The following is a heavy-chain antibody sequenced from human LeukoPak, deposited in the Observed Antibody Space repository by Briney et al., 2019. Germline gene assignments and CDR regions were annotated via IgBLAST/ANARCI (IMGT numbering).Heavy chain of an antibody. V-gene: IGHV1-69*04. CDR2: IIPILGIA. CDR1: GGTFSSYA. J-gene: IGHJ4*02. CDR3: AEGYCTKGVCSHFDY. D-gene: IGHD2-8*01. Sequence: ASVKVSCKASGGTFSSYAISWVRQAPGQGLEWMGRIIPILGIANYAQKFQGRVTITADKSTSTAYMELSSLRSEDTAVYYCAEGYCTKGVCSHFDYWGQGTLVTVSS.